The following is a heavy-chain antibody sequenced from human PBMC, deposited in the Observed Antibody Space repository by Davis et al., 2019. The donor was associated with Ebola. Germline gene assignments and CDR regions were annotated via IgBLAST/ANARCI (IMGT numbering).Heavy chain of an antibody. CDR2: MNPNSGNT. Sequence: ASVKVSCKASGYTFTSYDINWVRQATGQGLEWMVWMNPNSGNTGYAQKFQGRVTITADKSTSTAYMELSSLRSEETAVYYCALLGKQKANWFDPWGQGTLGTVSS. J-gene: IGHJ5*02. D-gene: IGHD3-10*01. CDR1: GYTFTSYD. CDR3: ALLGKQKANWFDP. V-gene: IGHV1-8*01.